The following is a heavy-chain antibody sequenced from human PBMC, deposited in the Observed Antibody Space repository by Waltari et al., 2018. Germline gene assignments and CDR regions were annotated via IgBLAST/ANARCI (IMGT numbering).Heavy chain of an antibody. Sequence: EVQLVESGGGLIQPGRSLRLSCVAPAFTFSNFWMHRVRQAPGKGLVWVSHIRSDGSGTTYVDSVRGRFTTSRDNTRNTLYLDMNDLRADDPAVYYCANHRPGGLGMGVWGQGPTVTVSS. CDR2: IRSDGSGT. V-gene: IGHV3-74*01. J-gene: IGHJ6*02. D-gene: IGHD2-15*01. CDR1: AFTFSNFW. CDR3: ANHRPGGLGMGV.